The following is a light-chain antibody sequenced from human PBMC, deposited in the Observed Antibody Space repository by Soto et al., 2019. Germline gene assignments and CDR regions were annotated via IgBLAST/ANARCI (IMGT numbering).Light chain of an antibody. CDR2: AAS. J-gene: IGKJ4*01. Sequence: EIVMTQSPATLSVSPGERATLSCRASQSVSSNLAWYQQKPGQAPRLLIYAASTRATGIPARFSGSGSETEFTLTIGSLQYEDFAVYYCQQYNNWPPLTFGGGTKVEIK. V-gene: IGKV3-15*01. CDR3: QQYNNWPPLT. CDR1: QSVSSN.